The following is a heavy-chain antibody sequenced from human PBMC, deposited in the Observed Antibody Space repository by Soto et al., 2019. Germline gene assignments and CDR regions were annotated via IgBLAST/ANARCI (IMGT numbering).Heavy chain of an antibody. V-gene: IGHV4-61*01. CDR1: GGSVSSGTYY. CDR2: IYYSGST. D-gene: IGHD5-12*01. J-gene: IGHJ5*02. CDR3: ARDRITGYSGYGPGWFDP. Sequence: QVQLQESGPGLVKPSETLSLTCTVSGGSVSSGTYYWSWIRQPPGKGLEWIGYIYYSGSTNYNPSLKSRVTISVDTSKNQFSLKLSSVTAADTAVYYCARDRITGYSGYGPGWFDPWGQGTLVTVSS.